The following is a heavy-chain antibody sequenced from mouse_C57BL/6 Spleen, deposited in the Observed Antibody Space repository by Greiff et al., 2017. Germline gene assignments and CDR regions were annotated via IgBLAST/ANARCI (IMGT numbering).Heavy chain of an antibody. CDR1: GYTFTSYW. D-gene: IGHD3-2*02. CDR2: IYPGSGST. CDR3: ARDEEVLDSSGWDY. V-gene: IGHV1-55*01. J-gene: IGHJ2*01. Sequence: QVQLQQPGAELVKPGASVKMSCKASGYTFTSYWITWVKQRPGQGLEWIGDIYPGSGSTNYNEKFKSKATLTVDPSSSTAYMQLSSLTSEDSAVYYCARDEEVLDSSGWDYWGQGTTLTVSS.